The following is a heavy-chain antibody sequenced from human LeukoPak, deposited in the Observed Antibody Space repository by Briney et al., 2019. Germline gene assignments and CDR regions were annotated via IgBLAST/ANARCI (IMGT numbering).Heavy chain of an antibody. V-gene: IGHV3-21*01. CDR3: VRDLNYYVSGSGFDY. CDR2: ISSTSLYI. Sequence: GRSLRLSCAASGFTLSSYSMTWVRQAQGKGLEWVSSISSTSLYIAHADSVEGRFIISRDNAKNSLYLQMNSLRAEDTAVYFCVRDLNYYVSGSGFDYWGQGPLVTVPS. CDR1: GFTLSSYS. D-gene: IGHD3-10*01. J-gene: IGHJ4*02.